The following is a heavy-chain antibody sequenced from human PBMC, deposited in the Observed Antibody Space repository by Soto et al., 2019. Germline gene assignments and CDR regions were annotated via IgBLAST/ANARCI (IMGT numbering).Heavy chain of an antibody. J-gene: IGHJ6*02. V-gene: IGHV5-51*01. CDR1: GYSFTSYW. Sequence: ESLKISFKGAGYSFTSYWIGWVRQIPGKGLEWMGIIYPLDSETRYSPSFQGQVTISADTSISTAYLQWSSLKASDTAMYYCARFGNDYYDSSGYYFGVWGQGTTVTVSS. CDR3: ARFGNDYYDSSGYYFGV. D-gene: IGHD3-22*01. CDR2: IYPLDSET.